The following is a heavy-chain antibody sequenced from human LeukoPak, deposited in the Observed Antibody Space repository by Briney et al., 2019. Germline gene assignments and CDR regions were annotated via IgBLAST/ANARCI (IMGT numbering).Heavy chain of an antibody. CDR2: ISYDGSNK. J-gene: IGHJ4*02. D-gene: IGHD3-3*01. V-gene: IGHV3-30*18. CDR1: GFTFSSYG. Sequence: GGSLRLSCAASGFTFSSYGMHWVRQAPGKGLEWVAVISYDGSNKYYADSVKGRFTISRDNSKNTLYLQMNSLRAEDTAIYYCAKVPVDTIFRSDYWGQGTLVTVSS. CDR3: AKVPVDTIFRSDY.